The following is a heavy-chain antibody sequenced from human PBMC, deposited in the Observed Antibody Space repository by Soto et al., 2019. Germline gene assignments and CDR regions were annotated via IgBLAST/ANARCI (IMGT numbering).Heavy chain of an antibody. CDR1: GGSISSDNW. CDR3: ARSLWFGETEKYYFDY. CDR2: IYHSGTA. D-gene: IGHD3-10*01. J-gene: IGHJ4*02. Sequence: SETLSLTCAVSGGSISSDNWWSWVRQPPGKGLEWIGEIYHSGTANYNPSLKSRVTISIDNSKNQFSLKLTSVTAADTAVYYCARSLWFGETEKYYFDYWGQGTLVTVS. V-gene: IGHV4-4*02.